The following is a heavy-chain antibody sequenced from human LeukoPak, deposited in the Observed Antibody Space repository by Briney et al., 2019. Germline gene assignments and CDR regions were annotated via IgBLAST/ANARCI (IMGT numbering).Heavy chain of an antibody. CDR2: ISAYNGNT. Sequence: ASVKVSCKASGYTFTSYGISWVRQAPGQGLEWMGWISAYNGNTNYAQKLQGRVTMTTDTSTSTAYMELRSLRSDDTAVYYCARDLPTTGITGTTDSLGYWGQGTLVTVSS. CDR3: ARDLPTTGITGTTDSLGY. J-gene: IGHJ4*02. D-gene: IGHD1-14*01. V-gene: IGHV1-18*01. CDR1: GYTFTSYG.